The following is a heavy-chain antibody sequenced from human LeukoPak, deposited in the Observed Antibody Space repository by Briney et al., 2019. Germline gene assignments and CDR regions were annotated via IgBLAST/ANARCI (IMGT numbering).Heavy chain of an antibody. J-gene: IGHJ4*02. CDR1: GFTFDDYA. V-gene: IGHV3-9*01. CDR3: AKDISVGATTSIFDY. CDR2: ISWNSGSI. D-gene: IGHD1-26*01. Sequence: PGRSLRLSCVASGFTFDDYAMHWVRQAPGKGLEWVSGISWNSGSIGYADSVKGRFTISRDNAKNSLYLQMNSLRAEDTALYYCAKDISVGATTSIFDYWGQGTLVTVSS.